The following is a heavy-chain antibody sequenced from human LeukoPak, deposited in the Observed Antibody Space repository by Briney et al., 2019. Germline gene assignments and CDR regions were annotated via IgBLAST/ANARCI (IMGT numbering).Heavy chain of an antibody. D-gene: IGHD7-27*01. V-gene: IGHV3-23*01. J-gene: IGHJ4*02. CDR3: AKDGGLWVSAHWGDS. CDR1: GFTFSSYT. Sequence: GGSLRLSCTASGFTFSSYTMSWVRQAPGKGLKWVSTITTGGPNTYYADSVKGRFTVSRDDSKNTLYLQMNSLRAEDAAVYYCAKDGGLWVSAHWGDSWGRGTLVTVSS. CDR2: ITTGGPNT.